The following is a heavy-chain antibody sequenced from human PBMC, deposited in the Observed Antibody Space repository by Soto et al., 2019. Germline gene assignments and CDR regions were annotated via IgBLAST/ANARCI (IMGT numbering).Heavy chain of an antibody. J-gene: IGHJ4*02. Sequence: GGSLRLSCAASGYTLTRYALNWVHQAAGKGLEWVSGISGSGATTYYAASVKGRFTISRDTSKNTLYLQMNSLRAEDTAVYCCANIIVGATRFDYWRQGTLVTVS. CDR2: ISGSGATT. V-gene: IGHV3-23*01. CDR3: ANIIVGATRFDY. D-gene: IGHD1-26*01. CDR1: GYTLTRYA.